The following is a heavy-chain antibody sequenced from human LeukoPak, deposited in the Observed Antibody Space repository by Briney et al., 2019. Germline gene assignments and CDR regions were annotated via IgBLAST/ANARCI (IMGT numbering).Heavy chain of an antibody. D-gene: IGHD6-19*01. CDR2: ISYDGSNK. Sequence: PGGSLRLSCAASGFTFSSYAMHWVRQAPGKGLEWVAVISYDGSNKYYADSVKGRFTISRDNSKNTLYLQMNSLRAEDTAVYYCARDIEPIAVTGATADYWGQGTLVTVSS. J-gene: IGHJ4*02. CDR1: GFTFSSYA. CDR3: ARDIEPIAVTGATADY. V-gene: IGHV3-30*04.